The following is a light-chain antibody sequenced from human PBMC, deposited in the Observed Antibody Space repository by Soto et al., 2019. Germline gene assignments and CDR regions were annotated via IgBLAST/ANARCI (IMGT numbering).Light chain of an antibody. CDR3: QQYNNWPQLT. J-gene: IGKJ4*01. Sequence: DIVLTQSPGTLSLSPGERATLSCAASQSINTNLAWYQQKPGQAPRLLISDASTRATGIPARFSGSGSGTEFTLTISSLQSEDFAVYYCQQYNNWPQLTFGGGTKVEIK. CDR2: DAS. V-gene: IGKV3-15*01. CDR1: QSINTN.